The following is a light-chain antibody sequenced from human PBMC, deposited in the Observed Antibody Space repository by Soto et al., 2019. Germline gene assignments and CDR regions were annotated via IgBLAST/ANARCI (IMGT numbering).Light chain of an antibody. Sequence: EIVLTQSPATLSLSPGERATLSCRASQSVSSYLAWYQQKPGQAPRLLIYDASNRATGIPARFSGSGSGTDFTLTIISLEPEDFAVYDCQQSSNWPPVTFGGGTKVEIK. CDR2: DAS. CDR3: QQSSNWPPVT. CDR1: QSVSSY. J-gene: IGKJ4*01. V-gene: IGKV3-11*01.